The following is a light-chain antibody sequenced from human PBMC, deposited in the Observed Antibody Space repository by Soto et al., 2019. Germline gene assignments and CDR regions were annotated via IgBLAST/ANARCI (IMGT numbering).Light chain of an antibody. CDR1: HNIARW. J-gene: IGKJ1*01. CDR3: QHCDTGWP. Sequence: DIQMTQSPSTLSASVGDRVTITCRSSHNIARWLAWYQQKPGKAPKLLIYDASTLDTGVPSRFSGSGSGREFTLTISSLQPDDFATYYCQHCDTGWPFGQGTKVDIK. CDR2: DAS. V-gene: IGKV1-5*01.